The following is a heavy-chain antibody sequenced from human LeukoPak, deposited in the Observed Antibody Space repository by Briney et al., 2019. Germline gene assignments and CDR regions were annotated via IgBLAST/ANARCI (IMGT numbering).Heavy chain of an antibody. CDR1: GGSISSGSYY. J-gene: IGHJ4*02. CDR2: IYTSGST. Sequence: PSQTLSLTCTVSGGSISSGSYYWSWIRQPAGKGLEWIGRIYTSGSTNYNPSLKSRVTISVDTSKNQFFLKLSSVTAADTAVYYCARLTEYYYDSSGYYYDYWGQGTLVTVSP. CDR3: ARLTEYYYDSSGYYYDY. V-gene: IGHV4-61*02. D-gene: IGHD3-22*01.